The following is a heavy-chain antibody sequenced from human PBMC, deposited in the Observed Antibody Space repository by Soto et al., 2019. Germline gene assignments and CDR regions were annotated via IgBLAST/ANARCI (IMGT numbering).Heavy chain of an antibody. Sequence: VASVKVSCKASGGTFSSYAISWVRQAPGQGLEWMGGIIPIFGTANYAQKFQGRVTITADESTSTAYMELSSLRSEDTAVYYCASSGGSGIAPFNWFDPWGQGTLVTVSS. CDR1: GGTFSSYA. V-gene: IGHV1-69*13. CDR2: IIPIFGTA. D-gene: IGHD3-10*01. CDR3: ASSGGSGIAPFNWFDP. J-gene: IGHJ5*02.